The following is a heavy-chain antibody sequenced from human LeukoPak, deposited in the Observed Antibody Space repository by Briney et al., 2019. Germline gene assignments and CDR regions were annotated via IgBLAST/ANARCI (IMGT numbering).Heavy chain of an antibody. J-gene: IGHJ5*02. Sequence: GGSLRLSCAASGFTFSSYAMSWVRQAPGKGLEWVSAICGSGGSTYYADSVKGRFTISRDNSKNTLYPQMNSLRAEDTAVYYCAKDPDFEYYYGSGSHPQFDPWGQGTLVTVSS. CDR1: GFTFSSYA. CDR3: AKDPDFEYYYGSGSHPQFDP. CDR2: ICGSGGST. D-gene: IGHD3-10*01. V-gene: IGHV3-23*01.